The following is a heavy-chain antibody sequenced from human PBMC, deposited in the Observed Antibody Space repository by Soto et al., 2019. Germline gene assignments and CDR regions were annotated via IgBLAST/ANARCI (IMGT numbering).Heavy chain of an antibody. CDR2: MSSDGSKI. CDR3: AKDEGVGGTLGLFDY. J-gene: IGHJ4*02. Sequence: QVQLVESGGGAVQPGESLRLSCVASGFDFTYYAMHWVRQAPGKGLESVAVMSSDGSKIHHTDSVKGRFTSSRDNSKNTLYLQMNSLRKEDTAVYFCAKDEGVGGTLGLFDYWGQGTLVSVSS. CDR1: GFDFTYYA. V-gene: IGHV3-30*18. D-gene: IGHD1-26*01.